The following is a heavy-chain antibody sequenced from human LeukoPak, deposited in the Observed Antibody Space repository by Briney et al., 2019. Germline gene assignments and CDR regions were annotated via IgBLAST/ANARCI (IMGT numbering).Heavy chain of an antibody. CDR2: IYNSGST. CDR3: ARDHFLSGIDP. D-gene: IGHD3-3*01. CDR1: GGSISSYY. J-gene: IGHJ5*02. Sequence: PSETLSLTCTVSGGSISSYYWSWIRQPPGKGLEWIGYIYNSGSTNYNPSLKSRVTISVDTSKNQFSLKLSSVTAADTAEYYCARDHFLSGIDPWGQGTLVSVSS. V-gene: IGHV4-59*01.